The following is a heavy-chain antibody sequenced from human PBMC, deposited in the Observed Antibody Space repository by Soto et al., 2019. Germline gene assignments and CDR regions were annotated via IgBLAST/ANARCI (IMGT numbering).Heavy chain of an antibody. CDR1: GFTFSSYA. V-gene: IGHV3-23*01. J-gene: IGHJ4*02. CDR3: AKRRGAGGHFDY. CDR2: VSIGGST. Sequence: VGSLRLSCAASGFTFSSYAMGWVRQGPGKGLEWVAVVSIGGSTHYADSVRGRFTISRDNSKNTLSLQMNSLTAEDTAVYFCAKRRGAGGHFDYWGQGALVTVSS. D-gene: IGHD2-15*01.